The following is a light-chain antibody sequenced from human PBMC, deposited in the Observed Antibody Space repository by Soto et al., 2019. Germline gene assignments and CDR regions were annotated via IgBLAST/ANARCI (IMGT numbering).Light chain of an antibody. Sequence: DIQMTQSPSSVSASVGDRVTITCRASEDISTWLVWYQQKAGSAPRLLIYAASSLQRGVPSRFRGSGSGTHFTLTITSLHPEDFATYYCQQSNTIPRSFGQGTKVEF. V-gene: IGKV1-12*01. CDR1: EDISTW. CDR2: AAS. CDR3: QQSNTIPRS. J-gene: IGKJ1*01.